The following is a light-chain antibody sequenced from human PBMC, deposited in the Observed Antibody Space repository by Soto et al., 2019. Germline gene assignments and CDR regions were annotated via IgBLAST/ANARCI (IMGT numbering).Light chain of an antibody. CDR1: QSVSSSY. CDR2: GAS. CDR3: QQYHTWPIT. Sequence: EIVLTQSPGTLSLSPGERATLSCRASQSVSSSYLAWYQQKPGQAPRLLIYGASSRATGIPARFSGSGSGTELTLTISSLQSEDCAIYYCQQYHTWPITFGGGTKVDIK. V-gene: IGKV3-20*01. J-gene: IGKJ4*01.